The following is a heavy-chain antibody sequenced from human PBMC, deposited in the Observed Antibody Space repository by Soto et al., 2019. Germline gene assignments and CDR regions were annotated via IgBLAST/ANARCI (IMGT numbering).Heavy chain of an antibody. CDR1: GGTFSDSV. J-gene: IGHJ4*02. V-gene: IGHV1-69*13. CDR3: ARGRDGSNYYFDY. Sequence: ASVKVSCKASGGTFSDSVTSWVRQAPGQGLEWMGGIVPIFGKANLAEKFQDRVTITADESTSTAYMKLSSLRSEDTAVYYCARGRDGSNYYFDYWGQGTLVTVSS. CDR2: IVPIFGKA. D-gene: IGHD3-10*01.